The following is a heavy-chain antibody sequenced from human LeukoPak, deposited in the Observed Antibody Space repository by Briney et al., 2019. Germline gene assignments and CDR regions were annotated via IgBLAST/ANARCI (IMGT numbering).Heavy chain of an antibody. V-gene: IGHV5-10-1*01. CDR2: IDPSDSYT. CDR3: ARLGIDSHCDILTRDY. CDR1: GYSFTSYW. Sequence: KCGESLKISCKGSGYSFTSYWISWVRQMPGKGLEWMGRIDPSDSYTNYSPSFQGHVTISADKSISTAYLQWSSLKASDTAMYYCARLGIDSHCDILTRDYWGQGTLVTVSS. D-gene: IGHD3-9*01. J-gene: IGHJ4*02.